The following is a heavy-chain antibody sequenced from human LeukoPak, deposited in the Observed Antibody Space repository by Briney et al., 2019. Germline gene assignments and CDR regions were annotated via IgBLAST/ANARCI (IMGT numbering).Heavy chain of an antibody. J-gene: IGHJ5*01. V-gene: IGHV3-74*01. Sequence: GGSLRLSCAASGFTFSSYWMHWVRQAPGKGLVWASRVSRDGNDRIYADSVKGRLTISRDNAKNTLYLQMNSLRVEDTAVYYCVRDWDHYDFDSWGQGTLVTVSS. CDR3: VRDWDHYDFDS. CDR1: GFTFSSYW. CDR2: VSRDGNDR. D-gene: IGHD3-3*01.